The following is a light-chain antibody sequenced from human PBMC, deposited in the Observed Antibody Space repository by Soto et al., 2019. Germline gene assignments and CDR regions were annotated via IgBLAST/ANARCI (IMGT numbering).Light chain of an antibody. CDR3: QQSDNTPLT. V-gene: IGKV1-39*01. CDR1: QTIWSY. J-gene: IGKJ3*01. CDR2: TTS. Sequence: DLEMTQSPTSLSASVGDRVTITCRASQTIWSYLNWYQQKPGKAPKLLIYTTSTLASGVPSRFSGSGSGTDFTLTISTLQPEDFATYYCQQSDNTPLTFGPGTNVDV.